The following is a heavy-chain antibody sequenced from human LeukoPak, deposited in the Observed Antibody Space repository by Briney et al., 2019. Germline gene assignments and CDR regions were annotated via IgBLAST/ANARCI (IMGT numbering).Heavy chain of an antibody. J-gene: IGHJ4*02. CDR3: SKDQVWNYAQAFDY. D-gene: IGHD1-7*01. CDR2: VIGRGDST. CDR1: GFTFSSFA. Sequence: GSLILSCAASGFTFSSFAMSWVRQAPGKGLEWVSAVIGRGDSTYYTDSVKGRFTISRDNSKNTLYLQMNSLGAEDTAVYYCSKDQVWNYAQAFDYWGQGTLVTVSS. V-gene: IGHV3-23*01.